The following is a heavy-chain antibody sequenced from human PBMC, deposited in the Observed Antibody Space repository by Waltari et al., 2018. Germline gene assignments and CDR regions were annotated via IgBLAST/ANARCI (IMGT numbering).Heavy chain of an antibody. Sequence: QVQLQQWGAGLLKPSETLSLTCAVYGGSFSGYYWSWIRQPPGKGLEWIGEINHSGSTNYNPSLKSRVTISVDTSKNQFSLKLSSVTAADTAVYYCARGASKQWLSKGYYFDYWGQGTLVTVSS. CDR2: INHSGST. V-gene: IGHV4-34*01. CDR1: GGSFSGYY. J-gene: IGHJ4*02. D-gene: IGHD6-19*01. CDR3: ARGASKQWLSKGYYFDY.